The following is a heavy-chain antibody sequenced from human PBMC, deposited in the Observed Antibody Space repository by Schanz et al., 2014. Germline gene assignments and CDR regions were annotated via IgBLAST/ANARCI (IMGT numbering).Heavy chain of an antibody. CDR1: GFTVSSNY. CDR3: ARERGVRGGGVWKVNWFDP. Sequence: EVQLVESGGGLIQPGGSLRLSCAASGFTVSSNYMSWVRQAPGKGLEWVSVIYSGGSTYYADSVKGRFTISRDNSKNTLYLQMNSLRAEDTAVYYCARERGVRGGGVWKVNWFDPWGQGTLVTVSS. V-gene: IGHV3-53*01. CDR2: IYSGGST. D-gene: IGHD3-10*01. J-gene: IGHJ5*02.